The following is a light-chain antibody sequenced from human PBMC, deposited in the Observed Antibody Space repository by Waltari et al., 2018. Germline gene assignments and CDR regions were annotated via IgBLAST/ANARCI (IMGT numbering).Light chain of an antibody. V-gene: IGKV4-1*01. CDR2: WAS. J-gene: IGKJ2*01. CDR3: QQYYSAPFN. Sequence: DIVMTQSPDSLAVSLGERATINCKSSQGVFYRPDNKNYLAWYQQKPGQPPKLLIYWASTRESGVPDRFSGSGSETDFTLTISSLQAEDVAVYYCQQYYSAPFNFGQGTKLEIK. CDR1: QGVFYRPDNKNY.